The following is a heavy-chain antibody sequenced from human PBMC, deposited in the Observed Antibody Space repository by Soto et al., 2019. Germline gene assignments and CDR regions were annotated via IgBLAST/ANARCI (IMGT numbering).Heavy chain of an antibody. CDR3: ASAGYSGWFDP. D-gene: IGHD6-13*01. J-gene: IGHJ5*02. Sequence: QVQLQESGPGLVKPSETLSRTCTVSGGSISSYYWSWIRQPPGKGLEWIGYIYYSGSTNYNPSLKSRVTISVDTSKNQFSMKLSSVTAADTAVYYCASAGYSGWFDPWGQGTLVTVSS. CDR2: IYYSGST. V-gene: IGHV4-59*01. CDR1: GGSISSYY.